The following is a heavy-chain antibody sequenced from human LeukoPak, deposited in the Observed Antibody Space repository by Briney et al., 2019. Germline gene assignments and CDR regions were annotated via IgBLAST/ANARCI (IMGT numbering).Heavy chain of an antibody. CDR2: INPNSGGT. D-gene: IGHD2-2*01. J-gene: IGHJ5*02. Sequence: ASVKVSCKASGYTFIGYYMHWVRQAPGQGLEWMGWINPNSGGTNYAQKFQGRVTMTRDTSISTAYMELSRLRSDDTAVYYCARSMRYQLSRFDPWGQGTLVTVSS. CDR1: GYTFIGYY. CDR3: ARSMRYQLSRFDP. V-gene: IGHV1-2*02.